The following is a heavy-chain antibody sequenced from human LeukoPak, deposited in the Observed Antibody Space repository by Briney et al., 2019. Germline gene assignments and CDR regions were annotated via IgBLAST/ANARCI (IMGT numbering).Heavy chain of an antibody. D-gene: IGHD6-13*01. CDR3: AKTVYATYAAAGIFYFDY. Sequence: GGSLRLSCAPSGFTFSSYAMSWVRQAPGKGLEWVSAISGSGGSTYYADSVKGRFTISRDNSKNTLYLQMNSLRAEDTAVYYCAKTVYATYAAAGIFYFDYWGQGTLVTVSS. V-gene: IGHV3-23*01. CDR2: ISGSGGST. CDR1: GFTFSSYA. J-gene: IGHJ4*02.